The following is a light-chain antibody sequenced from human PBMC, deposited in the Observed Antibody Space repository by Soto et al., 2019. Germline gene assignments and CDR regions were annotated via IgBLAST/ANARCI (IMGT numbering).Light chain of an antibody. CDR1: QCLLHSNGVTF. CDR3: MQSTQLPPT. J-gene: IGKJ5*01. Sequence: DIVMTQSPLSLPVTPGEPASISCISSQCLLHSNGVTFLFWYLQKPGQAPQLLIYEVSTRVSGVPDRFSGSGSGTDFTLEISRVETDDVGIYYCMQSTQLPPTFGQGTRLEIK. CDR2: EVS. V-gene: IGKV2D-29*01.